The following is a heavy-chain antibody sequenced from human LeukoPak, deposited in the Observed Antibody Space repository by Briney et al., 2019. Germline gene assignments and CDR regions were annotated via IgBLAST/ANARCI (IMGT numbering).Heavy chain of an antibody. Sequence: GGSLRLSCAASAFTFRTYGMHWVRQAPGKGLEWVAVISYDANNKNYADSVKGRFTISRDNSKNTLYLQMNSLRAEDTAVYYCAKDRHPARTDGYYFDYWGQGTLVTVSS. CDR1: AFTFRTYG. J-gene: IGHJ4*02. V-gene: IGHV3-30*18. CDR3: AKDRHPARTDGYYFDY. CDR2: ISYDANNK. D-gene: IGHD1-14*01.